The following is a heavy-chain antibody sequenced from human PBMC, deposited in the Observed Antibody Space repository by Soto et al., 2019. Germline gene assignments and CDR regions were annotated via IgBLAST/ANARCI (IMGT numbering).Heavy chain of an antibody. D-gene: IGHD6-13*01. Sequence: SVKVSCKASGYTFTSYAMHWVRQAPGQGLEWMGRIIPILGIANYAQKFQGRVTITADKSTSTAYMELSSLRSEDTAVYYCARSPLSQYSSSWSHFDYWGQGTLVTVSS. CDR2: IIPILGIA. J-gene: IGHJ4*02. V-gene: IGHV1-69*04. CDR1: GYTFTSYA. CDR3: ARSPLSQYSSSWSHFDY.